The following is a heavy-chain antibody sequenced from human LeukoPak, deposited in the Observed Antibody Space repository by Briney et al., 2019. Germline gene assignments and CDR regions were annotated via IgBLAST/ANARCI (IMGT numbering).Heavy chain of an antibody. CDR1: GFTFSSYW. D-gene: IGHD2-2*03. V-gene: IGHV3-7*05. J-gene: IGHJ6*02. CDR3: ASLDIVVVPAATYYYYYGMDV. CDR2: IKQDGSGK. Sequence: PGGSLRLSCAASGFTFSSYWMSWVRQAPGKGLEWVANIKQDGSGKYYVDSVKGRFTISRDNAKNSLYLQMNSLRAEDTAVYYCASLDIVVVPAATYYYYYGMDVWGQGTTVTVSS.